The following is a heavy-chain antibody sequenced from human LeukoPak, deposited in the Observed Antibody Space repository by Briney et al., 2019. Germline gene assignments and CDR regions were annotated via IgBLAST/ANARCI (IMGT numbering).Heavy chain of an antibody. CDR2: IYYSGST. CDR3: ATITAGTYDY. CDR1: GGSISSYY. D-gene: IGHD6-13*01. Sequence: SETLSLTCTVSGGSISSYYWSWIRQPPGKGLEWIGYIYYSGSTNYNPSLKSRVTISVDTSENQFSLKLSSVTAEDTAVYYCATITAGTYDYWGQGTLVTVSS. V-gene: IGHV4-59*01. J-gene: IGHJ4*02.